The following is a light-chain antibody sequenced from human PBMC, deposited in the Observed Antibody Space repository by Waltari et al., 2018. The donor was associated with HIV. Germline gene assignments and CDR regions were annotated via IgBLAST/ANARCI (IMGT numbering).Light chain of an antibody. Sequence: SYDLTQAPSLSVSPGQAAKILCSGFNLSNNHVSWYQQKPGQSPLLLIFQDRKRPSGIPERFSGSSSGNTATLTISGTQSVDEADYFCQAWGNNTVVFGGGTKLTVL. CDR1: NLSNNH. CDR3: QAWGNNTVV. J-gene: IGLJ2*01. V-gene: IGLV3-1*01. CDR2: QDR.